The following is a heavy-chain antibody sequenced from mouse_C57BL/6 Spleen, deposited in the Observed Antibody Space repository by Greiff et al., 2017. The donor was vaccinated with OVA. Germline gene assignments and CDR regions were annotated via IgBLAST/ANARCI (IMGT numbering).Heavy chain of an antibody. V-gene: IGHV1-75*01. D-gene: IGHD2-1*01. CDR3: AAWDYGNYVGAMDY. J-gene: IGHJ4*01. CDR1: GYTFTDYY. Sequence: QVHVKQSGPELVKPGASVKISCKASGYTFTDYYINWVKQRPGQGLEWIGWIFPGSGSTYYNEKFKGKATLTVDKSSSTAYMLLSSLTSEDSAVYFCAAWDYGNYVGAMDYWGQGTSVTVSS. CDR2: IFPGSGST.